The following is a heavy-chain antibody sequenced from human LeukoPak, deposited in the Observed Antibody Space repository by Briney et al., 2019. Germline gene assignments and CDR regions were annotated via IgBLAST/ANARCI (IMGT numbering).Heavy chain of an antibody. D-gene: IGHD4-23*01. CDR1: GGTFSSYA. V-gene: IGHV1-69*13. CDR2: IIPIFGTA. Sequence: ASVKVSCKASGGTFSSYAISWVRQAPGQGLEWMGGIIPIFGTANYAQKFQGRVTITADESTSTAYMELSSLRSEDTAVYYCAREATVVTLGYYYYMDVWGKGTTVTVSS. J-gene: IGHJ6*03. CDR3: AREATVVTLGYYYYMDV.